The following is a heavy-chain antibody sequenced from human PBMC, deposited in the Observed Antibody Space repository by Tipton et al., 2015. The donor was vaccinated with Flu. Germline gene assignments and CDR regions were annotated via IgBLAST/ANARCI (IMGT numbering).Heavy chain of an antibody. Sequence: TLSLTCAVYGGSFSGSYWSWIRQPPGKGLEWVGEINHSGTTNYNPSLTSRVTISADTSKKQFSLRLTSVTAADTAVYYCASKVANWGLWEPLDYWGHGTLVTVSS. J-gene: IGHJ4*01. CDR3: ASKVANWGLWEPLDY. CDR1: GGSFSGSY. CDR2: INHSGTT. V-gene: IGHV4-34*01. D-gene: IGHD7-27*01.